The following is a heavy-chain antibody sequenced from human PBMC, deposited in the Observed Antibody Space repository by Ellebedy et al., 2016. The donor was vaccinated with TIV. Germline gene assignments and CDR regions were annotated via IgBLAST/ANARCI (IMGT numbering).Heavy chain of an antibody. V-gene: IGHV3-64D*09. J-gene: IGHJ4*02. Sequence: GESLKISCAVSGMIVSMKYMSWVRQAPGKGLEQVSAISYNGDTTFYADSVKGRFTISRDNSKNTLYLQMSSLRTEDSAVYYCVKCGLVRYYDYWGQGTLVTVSS. CDR2: ISYNGDTT. D-gene: IGHD6-19*01. CDR1: GMIVSMKY. CDR3: VKCGLVRYYDY.